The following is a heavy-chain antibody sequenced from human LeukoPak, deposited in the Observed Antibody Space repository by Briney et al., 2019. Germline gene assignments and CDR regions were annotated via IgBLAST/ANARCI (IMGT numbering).Heavy chain of an antibody. J-gene: IGHJ6*03. Sequence: SQTLSLTCTVSGGSISSYYWSWIRQPPGKGLEWIGYIYYSGSTNYNPSLKSRVTISVDTSKNQFSLKLSSVTAADTAVYYCARQRAAAGTDYYYMDVWGKGTTVTVSS. D-gene: IGHD6-13*01. CDR2: IYYSGST. CDR1: GGSISSYY. CDR3: ARQRAAAGTDYYYMDV. V-gene: IGHV4-59*01.